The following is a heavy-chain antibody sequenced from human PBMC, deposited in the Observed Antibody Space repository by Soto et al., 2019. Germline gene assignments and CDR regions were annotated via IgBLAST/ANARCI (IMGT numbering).Heavy chain of an antibody. CDR3: ARDLVPVTDYYYYGMDV. D-gene: IGHD4-4*01. V-gene: IGHV1-46*01. J-gene: IGHJ6*02. Sequence: ASVKVSCKASGYTFTSYYMHWVRQAPGQGLEWMGIINPSGGSTSYAQKFQGRVTMTRDTSTSTVYMELSSLRSEDTAVYYCARDLVPVTDYYYYGMDVWGQGTTVTVS. CDR2: INPSGGST. CDR1: GYTFTSYY.